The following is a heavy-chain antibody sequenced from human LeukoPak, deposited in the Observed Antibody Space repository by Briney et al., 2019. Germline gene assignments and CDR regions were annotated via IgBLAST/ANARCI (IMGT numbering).Heavy chain of an antibody. Sequence: SVKVSCKASGGTFSSYAISWVRQAPGQGLEWMGGIIPIFDTANYAQKFQGRVTITADESTSTAYMELSSLKSEDTAVYYCARDGVGATKRGAFDYCGQGTLVTVSS. V-gene: IGHV1-69*13. CDR1: GGTFSSYA. CDR2: IIPIFDTA. J-gene: IGHJ4*02. CDR3: ARDGVGATKRGAFDY. D-gene: IGHD1-26*01.